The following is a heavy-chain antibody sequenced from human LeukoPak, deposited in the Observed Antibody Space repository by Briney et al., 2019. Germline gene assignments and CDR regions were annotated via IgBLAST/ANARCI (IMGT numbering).Heavy chain of an antibody. CDR2: ISSSSSYI. Sequence: GGSLRLSCRPCGLTFRRYSMNWVRRSRERAGVWVSSISSSSSYIYRAHSVKGRLTIPRDNAENPLYLQMNSLSGEDTAVYYCARDRGSGPIDYWGQGTLVTVSS. V-gene: IGHV3-21*01. CDR3: ARDRGSGPIDY. J-gene: IGHJ4*02. D-gene: IGHD3-10*01. CDR1: GLTFRRYS.